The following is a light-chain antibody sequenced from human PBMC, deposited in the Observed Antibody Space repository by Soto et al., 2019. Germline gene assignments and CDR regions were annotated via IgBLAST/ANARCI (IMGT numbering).Light chain of an antibody. V-gene: IGKV3-11*01. CDR1: RSISSH. CDR3: QQRSNWPLT. Sequence: EIVLTQSPATLSLSPGEKGTLSCRASRSISSHSAWYQQKPGQAPRLLIYDASNRAPGIPARFSGSGSGTDFTLTISSLEPEDFPVYYCQQRSNWPLTFGGGTKVEIK. CDR2: DAS. J-gene: IGKJ4*01.